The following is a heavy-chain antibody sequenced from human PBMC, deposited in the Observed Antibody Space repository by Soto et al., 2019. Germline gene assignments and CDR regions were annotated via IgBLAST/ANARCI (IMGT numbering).Heavy chain of an antibody. CDR1: GFIFSSYS. CDR3: ARDFDSLNDY. V-gene: IGHV3-48*02. D-gene: IGHD3-22*01. CDR2: ISPSSSTM. Sequence: LRLSCAASGFIFSSYSMNWFRQAPGKGLEWLSYISPSSSTMYYADSVEGRFTISGDNAKNSLFLQMNGLRDEDTAVYYCARDFDSLNDYWGQGTLVTVSS. J-gene: IGHJ4*02.